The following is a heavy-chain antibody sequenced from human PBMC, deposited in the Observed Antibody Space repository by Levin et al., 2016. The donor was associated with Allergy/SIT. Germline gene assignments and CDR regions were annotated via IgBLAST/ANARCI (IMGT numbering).Heavy chain of an antibody. CDR2: ISNVVST. Sequence: SETLSLTCTLSGDFISRYYYTWIRQPPGKGLEWIGYISNVVSTSYNLSLKSRVTISADTSKNQFSLNLRSVTAADTAVYYCARVPSSGSWHLFDSWGQGILVTVSS. CDR1: GDFISRYY. V-gene: IGHV4-59*13. D-gene: IGHD3-10*01. J-gene: IGHJ4*02. CDR3: ARVPSSGSWHLFDS.